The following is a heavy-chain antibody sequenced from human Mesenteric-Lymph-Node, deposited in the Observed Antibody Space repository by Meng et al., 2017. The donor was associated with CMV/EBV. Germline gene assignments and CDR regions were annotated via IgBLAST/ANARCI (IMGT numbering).Heavy chain of an antibody. CDR2: INWNGGST. V-gene: IGHV3-20*04. CDR1: GFTFDDYG. CDR3: ARAGLGDLLDY. Sequence: GESLKISCAASGFTFDDYGMSWVRQAPGKGLEWVSGINWNGGSTGYADSVKGRFTISRDNSKNSVYLQMDLPRVEDTAVYYCARAGLGDLLDYWGQGILVTVSS. D-gene: IGHD2-21*02. J-gene: IGHJ4*02.